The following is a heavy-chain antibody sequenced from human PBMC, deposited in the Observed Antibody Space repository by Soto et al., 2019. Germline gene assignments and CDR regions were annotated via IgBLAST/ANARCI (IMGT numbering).Heavy chain of an antibody. D-gene: IGHD3-3*01. CDR2: ISAYNGNT. J-gene: IGHJ6*02. Sequence: EAGALVKVSCKASGYTFTSYGISWVRQAPGQGLEWMGWISAYNGNTNYAQKLQGRVTMTTDTSTSTAYMELRSLRSDDTAVYYCARRLSYDFWSGYSYGMDVWGQGTTVTVSS. CDR3: ARRLSYDFWSGYSYGMDV. V-gene: IGHV1-18*01. CDR1: GYTFTSYG.